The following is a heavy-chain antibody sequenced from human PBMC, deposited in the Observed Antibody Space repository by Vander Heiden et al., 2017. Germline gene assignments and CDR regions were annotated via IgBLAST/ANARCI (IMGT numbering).Heavy chain of an antibody. D-gene: IGHD2-2*02. Sequence: GSSVKVSCKASGGTFSSYAISWVRQAPGQGLEWMGGIIPIFGTATYAQKFQGRVTITADESTSTAYMELSSLRSEDTAVYYCARVGWGDCSSTSCYMPWIGYYYGMDVWGQGTTVTVSS. V-gene: IGHV1-69*01. CDR1: GGTFSSYA. CDR2: IIPIFGTA. CDR3: ARVGWGDCSSTSCYMPWIGYYYGMDV. J-gene: IGHJ6*02.